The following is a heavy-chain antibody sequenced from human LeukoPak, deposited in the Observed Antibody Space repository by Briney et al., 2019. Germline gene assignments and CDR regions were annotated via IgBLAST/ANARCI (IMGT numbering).Heavy chain of an antibody. CDR1: GFTFSSYA. J-gene: IGHJ4*02. CDR3: ASSDDYNTYWYYLNF. V-gene: IGHV3-30*14. D-gene: IGHD4-11*01. Sequence: GRSLRLSCAASGFTFSSYAMHWVRQAPGKGLEWEAVISYDGSNKYYADSVKGRFTISRDNSKNTLYLQMNRLRAEDAAVYYCASSDDYNTYWYYLNFWGQGTLVTVSS. CDR2: ISYDGSNK.